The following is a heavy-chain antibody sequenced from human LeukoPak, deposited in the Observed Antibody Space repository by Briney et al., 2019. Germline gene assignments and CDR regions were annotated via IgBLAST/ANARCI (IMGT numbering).Heavy chain of an antibody. J-gene: IGHJ6*02. D-gene: IGHD3-3*01. Sequence: GGSLRLSCAASGLTFSSYAMHWVRQAPGKGLEWVAVISYDGSNKYYADSVKGRFTISRDNSKNTLLLQMNSLRAEDTAVCYCARAGTTGHDFWSGYYLAYGMDVWGQGTTVTVSS. V-gene: IGHV3-30-3*01. CDR3: ARAGTTGHDFWSGYYLAYGMDV. CDR2: ISYDGSNK. CDR1: GLTFSSYA.